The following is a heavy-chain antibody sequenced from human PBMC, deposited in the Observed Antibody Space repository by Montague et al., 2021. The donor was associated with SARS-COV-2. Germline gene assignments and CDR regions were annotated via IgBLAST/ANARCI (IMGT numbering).Heavy chain of an antibody. CDR2: VGASGVTT. CDR1: GFSFSTYA. D-gene: IGHD2-15*01. CDR3: AKGPFCGGNPCYVLGAFDF. V-gene: IGHV3-23*01. J-gene: IGHJ3*01. Sequence: SLRLSCAASGFSFSTYAMTWARQPPGKGLEWVSGVGASGVTTFYADSVKGRFTISRDNSKSILYLQMNSLGVEDTAIYYCAKGPFCGGNPCYVLGAFDFWGQGTLVTVTS.